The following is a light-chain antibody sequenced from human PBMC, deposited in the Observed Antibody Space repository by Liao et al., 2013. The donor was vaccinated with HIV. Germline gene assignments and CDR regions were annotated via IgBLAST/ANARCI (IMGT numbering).Light chain of an antibody. CDR2: HNT. CDR3: QVWDSSSEHYV. CDR1: NIGSKG. J-gene: IGLJ1*01. V-gene: IGLV3-21*03. Sequence: SYELTQPPSVSVAPGKTARITCGANNIGSKGVHWYQQKSGQAPVLVMFHNTDRPSGIPERFSGSNSGSTATLTISAVEAGDEADYYCQVWDSSSEHYVFGTGTKVSV.